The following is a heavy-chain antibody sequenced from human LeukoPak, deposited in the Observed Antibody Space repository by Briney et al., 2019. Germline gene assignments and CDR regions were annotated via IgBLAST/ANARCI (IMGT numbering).Heavy chain of an antibody. CDR2: IYYTGST. CDR1: GGSINNYF. D-gene: IGHD3-22*01. CDR3: ARDRNYYDSSGYYGNWFDP. Sequence: SETLSLTCTVSGGSINNYFWSWIRQPPGKGLEWIGYIYYTGSTNYNPSLKGRVTISVDTSKNQFSLKLSSVTAADTAVYYCARDRNYYDSSGYYGNWFDPWGQGTLVTVSS. V-gene: IGHV4-59*01. J-gene: IGHJ5*02.